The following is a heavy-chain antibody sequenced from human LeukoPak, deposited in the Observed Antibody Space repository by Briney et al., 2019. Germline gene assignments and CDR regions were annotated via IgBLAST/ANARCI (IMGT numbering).Heavy chain of an antibody. D-gene: IGHD3-3*01. J-gene: IGHJ6*02. V-gene: IGHV1-3*01. CDR1: GYTFTSYA. CDR2: INAGNGNT. Sequence: GASVKVSCKASGYTFTSYAMHWVRQAPGQRLEWMGWINAGNGNTKYSQKLQGRVTMTTDTSTSTAYMELRSLRSDDTAVYYCARDRYYDFWSGYSSGGYYYYGMDVWGQGTTVTVSS. CDR3: ARDRYYDFWSGYSSGGYYYYGMDV.